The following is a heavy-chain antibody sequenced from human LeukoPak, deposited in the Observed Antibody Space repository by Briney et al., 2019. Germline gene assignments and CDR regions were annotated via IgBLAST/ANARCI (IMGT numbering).Heavy chain of an antibody. D-gene: IGHD3-10*01. Sequence: SETLSLTCTVSGGSISSYYWSWIRQPPGEGLEWIGYIYYSGSTNYNPSLKSRVTISVDTSKNQSSLKLSSVTAADTAVYYCARGTFMVRGLFRPTLFDYWGQGTLVTVSS. J-gene: IGHJ4*02. V-gene: IGHV4-59*01. CDR3: ARGTFMVRGLFRPTLFDY. CDR2: IYYSGST. CDR1: GGSISSYY.